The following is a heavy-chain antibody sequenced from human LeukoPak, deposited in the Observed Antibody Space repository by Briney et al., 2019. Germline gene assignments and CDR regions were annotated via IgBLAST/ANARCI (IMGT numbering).Heavy chain of an antibody. CDR2: ISGSGGST. CDR1: GFTFSSYA. Sequence: GGSLRLSCAASGFTFSSYAMGWVRQAPGKGLEWVSAISGSGGSTYYADSVKGRFTISRDNSKNTLYLQMNSLRAEDTAVYYCAKGLAYCGGDCYRYDAFDIWGQGTMVTVSS. D-gene: IGHD2-21*02. V-gene: IGHV3-23*01. CDR3: AKGLAYCGGDCYRYDAFDI. J-gene: IGHJ3*02.